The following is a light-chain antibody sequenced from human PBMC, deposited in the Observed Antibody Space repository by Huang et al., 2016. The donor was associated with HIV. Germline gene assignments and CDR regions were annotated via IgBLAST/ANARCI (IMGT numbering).Light chain of an antibody. Sequence: IQLTQSLTSLSASVGDRVTMTCRAGQSIGTYLNWFHQKPGKAPKLLVSDASTLHNGGPSRFRGSGSGAEFSLTIIGLHLDDFGTYYCQQSFSTLITFGQGTRLEMK. J-gene: IGKJ5*01. CDR2: DAS. CDR3: QQSFSTLIT. V-gene: IGKV1-39*01. CDR1: QSIGTY.